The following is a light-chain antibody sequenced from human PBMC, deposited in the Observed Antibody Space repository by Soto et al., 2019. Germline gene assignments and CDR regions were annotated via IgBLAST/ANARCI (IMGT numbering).Light chain of an antibody. V-gene: IGKV3-20*01. J-gene: IGKJ3*01. CDR3: HQYSSAPPEFT. CDR1: QSISSNY. Sequence: EIVLTQSPGTLSLYPGERATLSCRASQSISSNYLAWYQQRPGQAPRLLIFGASYRATGIPDRFSGSGSVTDFTLTLSRLEPEDFALYYGHQYSSAPPEFTFGPGTRVDSK. CDR2: GAS.